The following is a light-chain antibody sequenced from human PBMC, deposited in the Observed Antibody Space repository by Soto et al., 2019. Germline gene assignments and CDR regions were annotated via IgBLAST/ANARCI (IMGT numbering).Light chain of an antibody. CDR3: SSYTDFNLYV. J-gene: IGLJ1*01. CDR1: SSYVGGYNY. CDR2: DVS. V-gene: IGLV2-14*03. Sequence: QFALTQPASLSWAPGQANRIFCTGTSSYVGGYNYVSWYQHQPGKAPKLVIFDVSGRPSGISNRFSGSKSGNTASLTISGLRPEDEADYYCSSYTDFNLYVFGTGTKVTVL.